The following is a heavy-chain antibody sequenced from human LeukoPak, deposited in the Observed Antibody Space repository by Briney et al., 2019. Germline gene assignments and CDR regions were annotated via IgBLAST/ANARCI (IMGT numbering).Heavy chain of an antibody. Sequence: GGSLRLSCADSGFTFSSYWMSWVRQAPGKGLEWVANIKQDGSEKYYVDSVKGRFTISRDNAKNSLYLQMNSLRAENTAVYYCARDRCSSTSCYTPDAFDIWGQGTMVTVSS. CDR1: GFTFSSYW. V-gene: IGHV3-7*01. CDR3: ARDRCSSTSCYTPDAFDI. D-gene: IGHD2-2*02. J-gene: IGHJ3*02. CDR2: IKQDGSEK.